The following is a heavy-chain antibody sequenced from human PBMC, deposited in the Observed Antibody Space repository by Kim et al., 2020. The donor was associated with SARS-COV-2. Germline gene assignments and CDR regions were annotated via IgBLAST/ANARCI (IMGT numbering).Heavy chain of an antibody. Sequence: SVKVSCKTSGGTFSTVAISWLRQAPGQGLEWMGGIIPIFGTGSYAQEFQGRVTISADASTSTVYMEVSSLRSGDTAVYYCARHSYVSGSPYYTSDYYYHAMDVWGQGTTVTVSS. V-gene: IGHV1-69*13. CDR2: IIPIFGTG. D-gene: IGHD3-10*01. J-gene: IGHJ6*02. CDR3: ARHSYVSGSPYYTSDYYYHAMDV. CDR1: GGTFSTVA.